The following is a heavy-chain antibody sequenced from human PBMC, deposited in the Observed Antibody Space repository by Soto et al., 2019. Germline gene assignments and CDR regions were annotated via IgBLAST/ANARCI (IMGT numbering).Heavy chain of an antibody. CDR3: ARGGEVVVAAGWFDP. J-gene: IGHJ5*02. Sequence: SVKVSCKASGGTFSSYAISWVRQAPGQGLEWMGGIIPIFGTANYAQKFQGRVTITADESTSTAYMELSSRRSEDAAVYYCARGGEVVVAAGWFDPWGQGTLVTVS. CDR2: IIPIFGTA. CDR1: GGTFSSYA. D-gene: IGHD2-15*01. V-gene: IGHV1-69*13.